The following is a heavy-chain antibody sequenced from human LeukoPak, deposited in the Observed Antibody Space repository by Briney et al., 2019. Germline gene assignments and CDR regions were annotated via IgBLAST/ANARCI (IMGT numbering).Heavy chain of an antibody. D-gene: IGHD3-9*01. CDR2: IYYSGST. J-gene: IGHJ5*02. CDR1: GGSISIYY. Sequence: SETLSLTCTVSGGSISIYYWSWMRQPPGKGLEWIGYIYYSGSTNYNPSLKSRVTISVDTSKNQFSLKLSSVTAADTAVYYCARARRVLRYFDWLSPGWFDPWGQGTLVTVSS. V-gene: IGHV4-59*01. CDR3: ARARRVLRYFDWLSPGWFDP.